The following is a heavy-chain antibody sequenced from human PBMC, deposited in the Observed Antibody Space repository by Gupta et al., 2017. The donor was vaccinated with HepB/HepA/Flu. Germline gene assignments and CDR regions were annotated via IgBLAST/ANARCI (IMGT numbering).Heavy chain of an antibody. CDR1: GFTFNTSA. Sequence: QVQLVESGGGVVQPGRSLRLSCVAAGFTFNTSAMHWVRQAPGKGLEWVAVVSYDGDNKYYADSVKGRFTISRENSKNTLVLQMTTLRAEDTAVYYCARDPEQLSYYYYGMDVWGQGTTVTVSS. D-gene: IGHD6-6*01. CDR2: VSYDGDNK. V-gene: IGHV3-30-3*01. J-gene: IGHJ6*02. CDR3: ARDPEQLSYYYYGMDV.